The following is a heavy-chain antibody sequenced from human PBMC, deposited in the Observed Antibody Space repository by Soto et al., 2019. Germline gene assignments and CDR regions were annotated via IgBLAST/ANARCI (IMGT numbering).Heavy chain of an antibody. Sequence: HPGGSLRLSCAASGFTFSNDWMSWVRQAPGKRLEWVANIKEDGSEKYYVDSVKGRFTISRDNAKNSLFLQMNSLRAEDTAVYYCATDLYQLPTMKYYYYGMDVWGQGTTVTVSS. J-gene: IGHJ6*02. CDR2: IKEDGSEK. CDR1: GFTFSNDW. V-gene: IGHV3-7*03. CDR3: ATDLYQLPTMKYYYYGMDV. D-gene: IGHD2-2*01.